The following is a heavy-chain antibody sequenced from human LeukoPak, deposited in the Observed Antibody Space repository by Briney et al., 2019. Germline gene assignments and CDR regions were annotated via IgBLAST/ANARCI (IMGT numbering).Heavy chain of an antibody. D-gene: IGHD3-10*01. Sequence: SVTVSCTASGGTFSSYAISWVRQAPGQGLEWMGGIIPIFGTANYAQKFQGRVTITADESTSTAYMELSSLRSEDTAVYYCARVVLVRGVTYNWFDPWGQGTLVTVSS. V-gene: IGHV1-69*13. CDR3: ARVVLVRGVTYNWFDP. CDR1: GGTFSSYA. CDR2: IIPIFGTA. J-gene: IGHJ5*02.